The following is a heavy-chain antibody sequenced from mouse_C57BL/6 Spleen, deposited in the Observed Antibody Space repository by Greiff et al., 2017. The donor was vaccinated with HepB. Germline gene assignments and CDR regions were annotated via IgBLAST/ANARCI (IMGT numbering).Heavy chain of an antibody. CDR3: AKRGYGSTYWYFDV. CDR2: IWRGGST. J-gene: IGHJ1*03. Sequence: VQLQQSGPGLVQPSQSLSITCTVSGFSLTSYGVHWVRQSPGKGLEWLGVIWRGGSTDYNAAFMSRLSITKDNSKSQVFFKMNSLQADDTAIYYCAKRGYGSTYWYFDVWGTGTTVTVSS. D-gene: IGHD1-1*01. CDR1: GFSLTSYG. V-gene: IGHV2-5*01.